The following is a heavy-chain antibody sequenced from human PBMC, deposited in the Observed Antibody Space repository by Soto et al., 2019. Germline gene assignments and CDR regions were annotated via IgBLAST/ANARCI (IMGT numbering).Heavy chain of an antibody. J-gene: IGHJ4*02. CDR3: ARGYTSGWTFDF. CDR1: GYNFTTYV. CDR2: TNCGSGNT. V-gene: IGHV1-3*01. D-gene: IGHD6-19*01. Sequence: QVQIVQSGAEVKQPGASASLSCKTSGYNFTTYVVHWLRQAPGPGPEWMGWTNCGSGNTVYSQKFQGRVTLTRDTSARTAYMDLNSLTSGDTAVYYCARGYTSGWTFDFWGRGTLVTVSS.